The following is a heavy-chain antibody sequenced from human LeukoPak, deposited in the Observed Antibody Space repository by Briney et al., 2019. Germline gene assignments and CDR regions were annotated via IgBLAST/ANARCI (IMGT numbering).Heavy chain of an antibody. CDR1: GFTFSDYY. V-gene: IGHV3-11*01. D-gene: IGHD5-18*01. CDR3: ARDPDTANSPFPHGYNWFDP. CDR2: ISSSGSTI. Sequence: GGSLRLSCAASGFTFSDYYMSWIRQAPGKGLEWVSYISSSGSTIYYADSVKGRFTISRDNAKNSLYLQMNSLRAEDTAVYYCARDPDTANSPFPHGYNWFDPWGQGTLVTVSS. J-gene: IGHJ5*02.